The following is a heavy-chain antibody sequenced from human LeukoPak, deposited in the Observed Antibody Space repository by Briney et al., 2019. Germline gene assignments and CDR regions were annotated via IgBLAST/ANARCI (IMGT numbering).Heavy chain of an antibody. V-gene: IGHV3-30*18. CDR2: ISSDASNK. D-gene: IGHD6-13*01. CDR3: AKSGIAAAGQRGYFDN. CDR1: GFAFSSYW. J-gene: IGHJ4*02. Sequence: GGSLRLPCAASGFAFSSYWMHWVRQAPGKGLEWLAVISSDASNKYFADSVKGRFTISRDTSKNTLYLQMNSLTAEDTAVYYCAKSGIAAAGQRGYFDNWGQGALVTVSS.